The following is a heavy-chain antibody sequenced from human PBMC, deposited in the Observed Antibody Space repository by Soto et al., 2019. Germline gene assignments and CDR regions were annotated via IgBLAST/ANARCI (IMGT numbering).Heavy chain of an antibody. Sequence: SETLSLTCTVSIGSISSSGYYGGWTRQPPGKGLEWSGCIYYSGSTYYNTSLKSRVTIAVDTSKNQFSLNLSSGTDACTAVYDCASHLDLSDFDYWGQGILVSVSS. J-gene: IGHJ4*02. V-gene: IGHV4-39*01. CDR1: IGSISSSGYY. CDR3: ASHLDLSDFDY. D-gene: IGHD3-16*02. CDR2: IYYSGST.